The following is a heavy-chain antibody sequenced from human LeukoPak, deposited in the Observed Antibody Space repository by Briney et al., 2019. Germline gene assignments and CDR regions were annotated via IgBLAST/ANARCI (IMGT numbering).Heavy chain of an antibody. Sequence: SETLSLTCKVSGGSISSSSYYWGWIRQPPGKGLEWIGSIYYSGSTYYNPSLKSRVTISVDTSKNQFSLKLSSVTAADTAVYYCARHVEVAVAAYFDYWGQGTLVTVSS. CDR3: ARHVEVAVAAYFDY. V-gene: IGHV4-39*01. J-gene: IGHJ4*02. CDR1: GGSISSSSYY. CDR2: IYYSGST. D-gene: IGHD6-19*01.